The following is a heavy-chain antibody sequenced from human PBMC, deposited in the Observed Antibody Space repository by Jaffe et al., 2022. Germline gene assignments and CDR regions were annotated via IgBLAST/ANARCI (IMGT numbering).Heavy chain of an antibody. Sequence: EVQLVESGGGLVKPGGSLRLSCAASGFTFSSYSMNWVRQAPGKGLEWVSSISSSSSYIYYADSVKGRFTISRDNAKNSLYLQMNSLRAEDTAVYYCARDFFLPDFWSGPNKPGYFDYWGQGTLVTVSS. D-gene: IGHD3-3*01. CDR2: ISSSSSYI. V-gene: IGHV3-21*01. J-gene: IGHJ4*02. CDR3: ARDFFLPDFWSGPNKPGYFDY. CDR1: GFTFSSYS.